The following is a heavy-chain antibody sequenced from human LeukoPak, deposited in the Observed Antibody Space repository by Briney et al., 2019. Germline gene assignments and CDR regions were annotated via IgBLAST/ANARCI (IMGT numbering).Heavy chain of an antibody. CDR2: IYTSGST. CDR1: GGSISSGSYY. J-gene: IGHJ6*03. V-gene: IGHV4-61*02. CDR3: ASSGTFPYYYYMDV. Sequence: SQTLSLTCTVSGGSISSGSYYWSWIRQPAGKGLEWIGRIYTSGSTDYNPSLKSRVTISVDTSKNQFSLKLSSVTAADTAVYYCASSGTFPYYYYMDVWGKGTTVTVSS. D-gene: IGHD1-1*01.